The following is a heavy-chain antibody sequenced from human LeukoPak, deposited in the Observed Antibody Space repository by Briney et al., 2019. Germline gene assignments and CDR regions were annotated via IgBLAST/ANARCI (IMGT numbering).Heavy chain of an antibody. CDR1: GGSISSGGYS. CDR2: IYHSGST. D-gene: IGHD3-10*01. CDR3: ARKENVYYYFDY. Sequence: PSQTLSLTCAVSGGSISSGGYSWSWIRQPPGKGLEWIGYIYHSGSTYYNPSLKSRVTISVDRSKNQFSLKLSSVTAVDTAVYYCARKENVYYYFDYWGQGTLVTVSS. J-gene: IGHJ4*02. V-gene: IGHV4-30-2*01.